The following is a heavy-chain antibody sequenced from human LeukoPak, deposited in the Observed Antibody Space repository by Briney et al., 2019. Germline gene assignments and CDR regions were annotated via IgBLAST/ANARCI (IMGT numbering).Heavy chain of an antibody. CDR1: GGSISSGSYY. V-gene: IGHV4-61*02. D-gene: IGHD1-26*01. Sequence: SETLSLTCTVSGGSISSGSYYWSWIRQPAGKGLEWIGRIYTSGSTNYNPSLKSRVTMSVDTSRNQFSLKLSSVTAADTAVYYCASSRGSYYENYYYYYMDVWGKGTTVIVSS. CDR2: IYTSGST. CDR3: ASSRGSYYENYYYYYMDV. J-gene: IGHJ6*03.